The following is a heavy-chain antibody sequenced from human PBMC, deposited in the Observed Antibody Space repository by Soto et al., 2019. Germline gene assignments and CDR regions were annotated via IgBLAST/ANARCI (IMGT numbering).Heavy chain of an antibody. Sequence: EVQLVESGGGLVKPGGSLRLSCAASGFTFSNAWMSWVRQAPGQGLEWVGRIKSKTDGGTTDYAAPVKGRFTISRDDSKNTLYLQMNSLQTEDTSVYYCTKDCPVLANGMDVWGQGTTVTVSS. D-gene: IGHD6-13*01. CDR2: IKSKTDGGTT. CDR3: TKDCPVLANGMDV. CDR1: GFTFSNAW. J-gene: IGHJ6*02. V-gene: IGHV3-15*01.